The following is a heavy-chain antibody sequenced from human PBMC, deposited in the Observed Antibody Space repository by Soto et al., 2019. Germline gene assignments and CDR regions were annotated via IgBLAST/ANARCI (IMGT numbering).Heavy chain of an antibody. D-gene: IGHD4-17*01. CDR3: ASGHGDYGFELYYYYGMDV. CDR2: IIPIFGTA. Sequence: QVQLVQSGAEVKKPGSSVKVSCKASGGTFSSYAISWVRQAPGQGLEWMGGIIPIFGTANYAQKFQGRVTITADESTSTAYMELSSLRSEDTAVYYCASGHGDYGFELYYYYGMDVWGQGTTVTVSS. V-gene: IGHV1-69*01. J-gene: IGHJ6*02. CDR1: GGTFSSYA.